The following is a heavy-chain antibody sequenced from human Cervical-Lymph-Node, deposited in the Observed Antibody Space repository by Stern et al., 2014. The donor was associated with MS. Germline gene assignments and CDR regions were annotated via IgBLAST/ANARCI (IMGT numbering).Heavy chain of an antibody. J-gene: IGHJ4*02. V-gene: IGHV4-4*02. CDR1: GGSISGVNW. Sequence: QLQLQESGPGLVKPSGTLSLTCTVSGGSISGVNWWTWVRQPPGKGLEWMGKIYYAGHTNYNPPLRSRVFMLVDNSKNQFSLALRSVTAADTAVYYCARGGGTHSPAYDYWGQGTLVSVSS. CDR3: ARGGGTHSPAYDY. D-gene: IGHD3-16*01. CDR2: IYYAGHT.